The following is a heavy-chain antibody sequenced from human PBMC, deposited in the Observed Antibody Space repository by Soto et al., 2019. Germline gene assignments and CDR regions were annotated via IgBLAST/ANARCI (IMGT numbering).Heavy chain of an antibody. J-gene: IGHJ5*02. V-gene: IGHV4-31*03. Sequence: SETLSLTCTVSGDSINSGAYYWAWIRQHSGKGLEWIGDIFYSGSTNYNPSLKSRLSISIDTSNNQFSLKLTSVTAADTAVYYCARSYYDIFTDSSLFDPWGQGTPVTVSS. CDR3: ARSYYDIFTDSSLFDP. CDR2: IFYSGST. CDR1: GDSINSGAYY. D-gene: IGHD3-9*01.